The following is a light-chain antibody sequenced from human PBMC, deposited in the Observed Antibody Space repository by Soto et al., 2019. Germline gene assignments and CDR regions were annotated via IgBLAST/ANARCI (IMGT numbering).Light chain of an antibody. CDR3: QHFISFPYT. Sequence: DIQMTQSPSTLSASVGDRVTITCRASESISLWLAWFQQKPGKAPKLLIYKASTLASGVPSRFSGSGSGTEFTLPIRSLHPDDFAIYYGQHFISFPYTFGQGTKVDI. CDR2: KAS. V-gene: IGKV1-5*03. J-gene: IGKJ2*01. CDR1: ESISLW.